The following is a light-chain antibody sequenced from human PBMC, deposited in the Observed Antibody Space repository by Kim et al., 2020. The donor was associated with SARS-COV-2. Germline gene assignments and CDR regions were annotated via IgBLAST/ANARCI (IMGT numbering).Light chain of an antibody. Sequence: STFVGDRVTITCRASQTISNWLAWFQQKPGKAPKLLIYKTSNLETGVPSRFSGSGYGTEFTLTISSLQPDDSASYFCQQYNSWPYTFGQGTKLEI. CDR2: KTS. CDR1: QTISNW. CDR3: QQYNSWPYT. V-gene: IGKV1-5*03. J-gene: IGKJ2*01.